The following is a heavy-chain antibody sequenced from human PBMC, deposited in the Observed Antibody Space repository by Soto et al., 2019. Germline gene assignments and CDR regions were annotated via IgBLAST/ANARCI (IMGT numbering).Heavy chain of an antibody. V-gene: IGHV4-4*07. CDR2: IYTSGST. CDR1: GGSISSYY. CDR3: ARETVTTIGYYYYGMDV. Sequence: LSLTCTVSGGSISSYYWSWFRKPAGKGLEWIGRIYTSGSTNYNPSLKSRVTMSVDTSKNQFSLKLSSVTAADTAVYYCARETVTTIGYYYYGMDVWGQGTAVTVSS. D-gene: IGHD4-4*01. J-gene: IGHJ6*02.